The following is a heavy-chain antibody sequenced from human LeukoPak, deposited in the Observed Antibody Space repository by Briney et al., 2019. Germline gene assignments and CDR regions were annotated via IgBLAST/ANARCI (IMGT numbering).Heavy chain of an antibody. J-gene: IGHJ4*02. CDR2: MNPNSGNT. Sequence: ASVKVSCKASGYTFTSYDINWVRQATGQGLEWMGWMNPNSGNTGYAQKFQGRVTMTRDTSTSTVYMELSSLRSEDTAVYYCARRRQKYYYDSSGFDYWGQGTLVTVSS. CDR3: ARRRQKYYYDSSGFDY. V-gene: IGHV1-8*01. CDR1: GYTFTSYD. D-gene: IGHD3-22*01.